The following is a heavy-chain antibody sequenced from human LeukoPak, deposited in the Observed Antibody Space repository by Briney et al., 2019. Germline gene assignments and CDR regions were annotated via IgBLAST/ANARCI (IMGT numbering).Heavy chain of an antibody. CDR2: IYRSGST. CDR3: ARGDYYYDNSASY. CDR1: GYSISSGCY. V-gene: IGHV4-38-2*01. J-gene: IGHJ4*02. Sequence: SETLSLTCAVSGYSISSGCYWGWIRQPPGKGLEWIGSIYRSGSTYYNPSLKSRVTISVDTSKNQFSLNLNSVTAADTAVYYCARGDYYYDNSASYWGQGTQVTVSS. D-gene: IGHD3-22*01.